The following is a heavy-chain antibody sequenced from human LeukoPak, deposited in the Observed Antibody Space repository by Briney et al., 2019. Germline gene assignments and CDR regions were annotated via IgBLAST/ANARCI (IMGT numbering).Heavy chain of an antibody. Sequence: GGSLRLSCAASGFTFSSYEMSWVRQAPGKGLEWVGRIKREPDGGTTDYAAPVKGRFTISRDDSKNTLYLQMNSLKTEDTAVYYCTTDPHYYDSSGYFFPPLSWGQGTLVTVSS. CDR2: IKREPDGGTT. J-gene: IGHJ4*02. D-gene: IGHD3-22*01. V-gene: IGHV3-15*01. CDR1: GFTFSSYE. CDR3: TTDPHYYDSSGYFFPPLS.